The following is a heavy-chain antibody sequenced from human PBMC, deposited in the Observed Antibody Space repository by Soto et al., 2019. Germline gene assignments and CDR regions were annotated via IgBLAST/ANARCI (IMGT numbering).Heavy chain of an antibody. V-gene: IGHV1-18*01. Sequence: QVQLVQSGAEVKKPGASVKVSCKASGYTFTSYGISWVRQAPGQGLEWMGWISAYNGNTHYAQKLQGRVTMTTDTSTSTAYMELRSLRSDDTAVYFCASTGFYYYGSGSPVAVDYWGQGTLVTVSS. J-gene: IGHJ4*02. CDR3: ASTGFYYYGSGSPVAVDY. CDR1: GYTFTSYG. CDR2: ISAYNGNT. D-gene: IGHD3-10*01.